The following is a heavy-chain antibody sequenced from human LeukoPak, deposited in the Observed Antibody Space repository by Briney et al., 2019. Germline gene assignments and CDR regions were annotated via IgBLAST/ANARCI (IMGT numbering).Heavy chain of an antibody. CDR1: GYSFTSYW. J-gene: IGHJ6*02. CDR2: IYPGDSDT. D-gene: IGHD6-19*01. V-gene: IGHV5-51*01. CDR3: GRIAVAGTMGYYYGVDV. Sequence: GESLKISCKGSGYSFTSYWIGWVRQMPGKGLEWMGIIYPGDSDTRYSPSFQGQVTISADKSISTAYLQWSSLKASDTAMYYCGRIAVAGTMGYYYGVDVWGQGTTVTVSS.